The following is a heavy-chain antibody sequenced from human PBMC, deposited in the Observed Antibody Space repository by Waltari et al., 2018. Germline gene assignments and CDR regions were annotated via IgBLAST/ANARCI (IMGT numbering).Heavy chain of an antibody. J-gene: IGHJ4*02. D-gene: IGHD6-25*01. CDR3: ARDSDSSGSFDY. CDR2: IYYSGST. V-gene: IGHV4-39*07. CDR1: GGSISSSSYY. Sequence: QLQLQESGPGLVKPSETLSLTCTVSGGSISSSSYYWGWIRQPPGKGLEWTGSIYYSGSTYYNPSLKSRVTISVDTSKNQFSLKLSSVTAADTAVYYCARDSDSSGSFDYWGQGTLVTVSS.